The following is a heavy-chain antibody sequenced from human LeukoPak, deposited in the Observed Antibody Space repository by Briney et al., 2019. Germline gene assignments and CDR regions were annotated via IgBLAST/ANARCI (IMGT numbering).Heavy chain of an antibody. Sequence: TGGSLRLSCAASGFTFSSYAMSWVRQAPRKGLEWVSAISGSGGSTYYADSVKGRFTISRDNSKNTLYLQMNSLRAEDTAVYYCATTDWYYEIVTGDSHYWGQGTLVTVSA. J-gene: IGHJ4*02. CDR1: GFTFSSYA. CDR3: ATTDWYYEIVTGDSHY. CDR2: ISGSGGST. V-gene: IGHV3-23*01. D-gene: IGHD3-9*01.